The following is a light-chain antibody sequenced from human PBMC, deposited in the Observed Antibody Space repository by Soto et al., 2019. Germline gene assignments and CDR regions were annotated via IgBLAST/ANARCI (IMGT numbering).Light chain of an antibody. CDR1: QGIRND. J-gene: IGKJ1*01. CDR2: AAS. CDR3: LQYHSFPWT. Sequence: DFQMTQSPSSLSASVGDRVTITCRARQGIRNDVGWYQQRPGNAPNRLIYAASTLHSGVPSHFSGPGCGTEFTLTISGLQAEDCATDYCLQYHSFPWTFGRGTKVEVK. V-gene: IGKV1-17*01.